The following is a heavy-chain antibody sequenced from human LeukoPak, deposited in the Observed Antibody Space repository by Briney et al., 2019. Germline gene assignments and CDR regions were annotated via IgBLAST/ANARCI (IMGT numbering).Heavy chain of an antibody. J-gene: IGHJ4*02. V-gene: IGHV1-2*02. CDR2: INPNSGGT. Sequence: GASVKLSCKASGYTFTAYYMHWVRQAPGQGLEWMGWINPNSGGTNYAQKFQGRVTMTRDTSISTAYMELSRLRSDDTAVYYCARDWSGYSYGFFDYWGQGTLVTVSS. CDR1: GYTFTAYY. D-gene: IGHD5-18*01. CDR3: ARDWSGYSYGFFDY.